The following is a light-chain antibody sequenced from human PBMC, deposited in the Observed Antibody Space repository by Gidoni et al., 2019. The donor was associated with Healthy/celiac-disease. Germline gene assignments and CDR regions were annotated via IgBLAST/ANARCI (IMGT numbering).Light chain of an antibody. V-gene: IGKV1-27*01. CDR1: QGISNY. CDR2: AAS. J-gene: IGKJ1*01. Sequence: DIQMTQSPSSLSASVGDRVTITGRASQGISNYLAWYQQKPGKVPKLLIYAASTLQSGVPSRFSGSGSGTDFTLTISSLQPEDVATYYCQKYNSAPRTFGQGTKVEIK. CDR3: QKYNSAPRT.